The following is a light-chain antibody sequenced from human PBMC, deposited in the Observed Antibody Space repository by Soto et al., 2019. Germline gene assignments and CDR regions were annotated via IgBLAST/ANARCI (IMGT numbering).Light chain of an antibody. J-gene: IGKJ1*01. CDR3: QQYNNWRPWT. V-gene: IGKV3-15*01. CDR1: QSVSSN. CDR2: GAS. Sequence: EIVMTQSPATLSVSPGERATLSCRASQSVSSNFAWYQKKPGQAPRLLMYGASTRVTGIPARFSGSGSGTEFTLTISSLQSEDFAVYYCQQYNNWRPWTFGQGTKVEIK.